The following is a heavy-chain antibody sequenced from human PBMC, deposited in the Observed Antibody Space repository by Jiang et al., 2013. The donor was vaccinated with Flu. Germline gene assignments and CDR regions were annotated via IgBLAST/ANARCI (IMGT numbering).Heavy chain of an antibody. CDR2: ISSSSSYI. CDR3: ARGKNTAMATLYCSGGSCEDFDY. CDR1: GFTFSSYS. J-gene: IGHJ4*02. Sequence: RLSCAASGFTFSSYSMNWVRQAPGKGLEWVSSISSSSSYIYYADSVKGRFTISRDNAKNSLYLQMNSLRAEDTAVYYCARGKNTAMATLYCSGGSCEDFDYWGQGTLVTVSS. D-gene: IGHD2-15*01. V-gene: IGHV3-21*01.